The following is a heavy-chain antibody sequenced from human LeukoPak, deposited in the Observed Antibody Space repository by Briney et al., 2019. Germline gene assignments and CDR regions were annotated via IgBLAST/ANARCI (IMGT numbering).Heavy chain of an antibody. J-gene: IGHJ4*02. Sequence: EASVKVSCKASGYTFTSYGISWVRQAPGQGLEWMGWISAYNGNTNYAQKLQGRVTMTTDTSTSTAYMELRSLRSDDTAVYYCARGHYYDNSGYYWGLFDYWGQGTLVTVSS. CDR1: GYTFTSYG. V-gene: IGHV1-18*01. CDR3: ARGHYYDNSGYYWGLFDY. D-gene: IGHD3-22*01. CDR2: ISAYNGNT.